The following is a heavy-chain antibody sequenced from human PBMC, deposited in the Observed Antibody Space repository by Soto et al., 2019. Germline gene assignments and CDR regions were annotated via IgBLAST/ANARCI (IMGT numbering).Heavy chain of an antibody. CDR1: GYTFISYG. D-gene: IGHD6-19*01. CDR3: ARVYSSGWKGLGY. V-gene: IGHV1-18*01. Sequence: QLVQSGAEVKKPGSSVKVSCKAFGYTFISYGIGWVRQAPGQGLEWMGWIATHNDNTNYAQQFQGRVTFTTDTYTSTAYMELRSLTSDDTAIYYCARVYSSGWKGLGYWGQGTLVTVSS. CDR2: IATHNDNT. J-gene: IGHJ4*02.